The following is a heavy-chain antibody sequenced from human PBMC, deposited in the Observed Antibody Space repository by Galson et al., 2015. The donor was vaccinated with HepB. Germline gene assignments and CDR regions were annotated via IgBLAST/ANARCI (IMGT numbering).Heavy chain of an antibody. J-gene: IGHJ4*01. CDR2: ISGTTNTM. Sequence: SLRLSCAASGFTFSSYSMNWVRQAPGKGLEWVSYISGTTNTMYYADSVKGRFTISRDNAKSSLYLQLTSLRDEDTAVYYCARESDLLDYWGQGTLVTVSS. CDR3: ARESDLLDY. CDR1: GFTFSSYS. V-gene: IGHV3-48*02.